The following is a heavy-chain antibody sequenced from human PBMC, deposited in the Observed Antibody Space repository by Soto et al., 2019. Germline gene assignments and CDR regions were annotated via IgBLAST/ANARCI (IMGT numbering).Heavy chain of an antibody. Sequence: QLQLQESGPGLVKPSETLSLTCTVSGGSISSSSYYWGWIRQPPGKGLEWIGSIYYSGSTYYNPSLKSRVTRSVYTSKNPFSLKLSSVTAADTAVYYCASVSGSYWYFDLWGRGTLVTVSS. CDR2: IYYSGST. J-gene: IGHJ2*01. CDR1: GGSISSSSYY. D-gene: IGHD3-16*01. CDR3: ASVSGSYWYFDL. V-gene: IGHV4-39*01.